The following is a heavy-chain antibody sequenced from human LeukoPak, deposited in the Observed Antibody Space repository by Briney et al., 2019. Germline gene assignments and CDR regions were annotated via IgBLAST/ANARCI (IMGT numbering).Heavy chain of an antibody. D-gene: IGHD7-27*01. CDR1: GFTFITEA. CDR3: AKGLGFLPQFDY. V-gene: IGHV3-23*01. J-gene: IGHJ4*02. Sequence: GGSLRLSCAVSGFTFITEAMTWVRQAPGKGLEWVSTISDSGTTIYYADSVKGRFTISRDNSKNTLYLQLNSLRAEDTASYYCAKGLGFLPQFDYWGQGTLVTVSS. CDR2: ISDSGTTI.